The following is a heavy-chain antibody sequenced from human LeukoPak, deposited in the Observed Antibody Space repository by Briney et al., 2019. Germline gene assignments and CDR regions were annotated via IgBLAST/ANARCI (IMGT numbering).Heavy chain of an antibody. V-gene: IGHV1-8*01. J-gene: IGHJ6*03. CDR1: GYTFTSYD. CDR2: MNPNSGNT. CDR3: ARGLKVKIAARPKSGRYYYYMDV. Sequence: ASVKVSCKASGYTFTSYDINWVRQATGQGLAWMGWMNPNSGNTGYAQKFQGRVTMTRNTSISTAYMELSSLRSEDTAVYYCARGLKVKIAARPKSGRYYYYMDVWGKGTTVTVSS. D-gene: IGHD6-6*01.